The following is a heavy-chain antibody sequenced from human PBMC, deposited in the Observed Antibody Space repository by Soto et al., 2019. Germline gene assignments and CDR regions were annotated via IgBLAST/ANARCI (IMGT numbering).Heavy chain of an antibody. V-gene: IGHV1-8*01. CDR3: ARDLSVANDIYYYYGMDV. CDR1: GYTFTSYD. D-gene: IGHD1-1*01. CDR2: MNPNSGNT. J-gene: IGHJ6*02. Sequence: QVQLVQSGAEVKKPGASVKVSCKASGYTFTSYDINWVRQATGQGLEWMGWMNPNSGNTGYAQKFQGRVTMTRNTSISTAYMELSSLRSEDTAVYYCARDLSVANDIYYYYGMDVWGQGTTVTVSS.